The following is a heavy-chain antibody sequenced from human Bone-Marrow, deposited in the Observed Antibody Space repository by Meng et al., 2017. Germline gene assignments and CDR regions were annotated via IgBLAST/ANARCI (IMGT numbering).Heavy chain of an antibody. D-gene: IGHD1-26*01. CDR2: ISWDGGST. V-gene: IGHV3-43D*04. J-gene: IGHJ6*03. CDR1: GFPFDDYA. Sequence: GASLKLSCVASGFPFDDYAMHWVRQAPGKGLEWVSLISWDGGSTYYADSGKGRFTISRDNSKNSLSLQRNSLRAEDTALYYCAKDLSRGGSYHAEAGERGGKG. CDR3: AKDLSRGGSYHAEAGER.